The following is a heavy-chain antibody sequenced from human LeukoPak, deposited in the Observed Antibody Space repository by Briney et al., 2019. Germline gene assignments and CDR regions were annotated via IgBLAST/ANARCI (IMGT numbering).Heavy chain of an antibody. CDR2: IYHSGST. V-gene: IGHV4/OR15-8*01. D-gene: IGHD6-13*01. CDR3: ARDEGAAAGRGPRFGY. Sequence: TWVRQPPGKGLEWIGEIYHSGSTNYNPSLKSRVTISVDKSKNQFSLKLSSVTAADTAVYYCARDEGAAAGRGPRFGYWGQGTLVTVSS. J-gene: IGHJ4*02.